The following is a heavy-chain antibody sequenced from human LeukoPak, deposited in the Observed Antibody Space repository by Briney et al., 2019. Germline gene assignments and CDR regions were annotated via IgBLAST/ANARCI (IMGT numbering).Heavy chain of an antibody. J-gene: IGHJ3*02. CDR1: GYTFTGYY. Sequence: GASVKVSCKASGYTFTGYYMHWVRQAPGQGLEWMGWINPNSGGTNYAQKFQGRVTMTRDTSISTAYMELSRLRSDDTAVYYCATPRYYDILTGPHNAFDIWGQGTMVTVSS. D-gene: IGHD3-9*01. V-gene: IGHV1-2*02. CDR3: ATPRYYDILTGPHNAFDI. CDR2: INPNSGGT.